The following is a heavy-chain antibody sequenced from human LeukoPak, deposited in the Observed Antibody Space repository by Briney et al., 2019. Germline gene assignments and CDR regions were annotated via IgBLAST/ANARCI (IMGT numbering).Heavy chain of an antibody. D-gene: IGHD3-22*01. Sequence: GGSLRLSCAASHFTFTTYWMSWVRQAPGKGLEWVANIKPDGSEKYYVDSVKGRFTISRDNAKNSLYLQMNSLRAEDTAVYYCARMRYYYDSSGYYYWGQGTLVTVSS. CDR1: HFTFTTYW. V-gene: IGHV3-7*01. J-gene: IGHJ4*02. CDR2: IKPDGSEK. CDR3: ARMRYYYDSSGYYY.